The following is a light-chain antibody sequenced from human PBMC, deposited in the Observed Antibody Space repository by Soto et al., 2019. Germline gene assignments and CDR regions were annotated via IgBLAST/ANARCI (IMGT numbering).Light chain of an antibody. CDR2: WTS. Sequence: IVMTHSTDYLSVSLGERDTINCNSSRAVLYSFNNKNYLAWYQQKPGQPPRLLIYWTSTRESGVPDRFSGSGSGTDVTLTISSLQAEDVAVYYCQQYYSTPITVGQGTRLEIK. V-gene: IGKV4-1*01. J-gene: IGKJ5*01. CDR3: QQYYSTPIT. CDR1: RAVLYSFNNKNY.